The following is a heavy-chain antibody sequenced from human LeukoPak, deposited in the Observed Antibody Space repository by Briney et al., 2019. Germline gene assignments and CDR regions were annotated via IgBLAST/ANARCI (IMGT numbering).Heavy chain of an antibody. Sequence: ASMKVSCKASGYTFTSYGISWVRQAPGQGLEWMGWISAYNGSTSYAQKFQGRVTMTRDMSTSTVYMELSSLRSEDTAVYYCASSLPRVGAFDIWGQGTMVTVSS. CDR1: GYTFTSYG. V-gene: IGHV1-18*01. CDR3: ASSLPRVGAFDI. CDR2: ISAYNGST. J-gene: IGHJ3*02.